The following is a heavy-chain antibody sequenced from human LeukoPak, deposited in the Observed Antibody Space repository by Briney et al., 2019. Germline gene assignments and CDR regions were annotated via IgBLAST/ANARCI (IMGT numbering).Heavy chain of an antibody. CDR1: GGSISSYY. V-gene: IGHV4-59*08. Sequence: SETLSLTCTVSGGSISSYYWSWIRQPPGKGLEWIGYIYYSGSTNYNPSLKSRVTISVDTSKNQFSLKLRSVTAADTAVYYCAKARGAWYFDLWGRGTLVTVSS. D-gene: IGHD3-10*01. CDR3: AKARGAWYFDL. CDR2: IYYSGST. J-gene: IGHJ2*01.